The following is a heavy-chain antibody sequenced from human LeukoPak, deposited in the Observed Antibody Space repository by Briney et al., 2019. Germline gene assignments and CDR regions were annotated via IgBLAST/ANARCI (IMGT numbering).Heavy chain of an antibody. V-gene: IGHV1-46*01. CDR2: INPSGGNT. Sequence: ASVKVSCKASGYTFTSYYMHWVRRAPGQGLEWMGIINPSGGNTGYAQSFQGRVTMTRDTSTTTAYMELRGLTSEDTAVYYCVRRLDTIEFDPWGQGTLVTVSS. CDR3: VRRLDTIEFDP. D-gene: IGHD5-12*01. CDR1: GYTFTSYY. J-gene: IGHJ5*01.